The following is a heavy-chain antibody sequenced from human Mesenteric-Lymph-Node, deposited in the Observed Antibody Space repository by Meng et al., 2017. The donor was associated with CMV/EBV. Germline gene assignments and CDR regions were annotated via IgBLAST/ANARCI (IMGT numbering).Heavy chain of an antibody. Sequence: ASVKVSCKASGYTFTSYDINWVRQATGQGLEWMGWMNPNSGNTGYAQKFQGRVTMTRNTSISTAYMELSSLRSEDTAVHYCARGRYSSGWYRYGMDVWGQGTTVTVSS. CDR2: MNPNSGNT. CDR1: GYTFTSYD. J-gene: IGHJ6*02. D-gene: IGHD6-19*01. V-gene: IGHV1-8*01. CDR3: ARGRYSSGWYRYGMDV.